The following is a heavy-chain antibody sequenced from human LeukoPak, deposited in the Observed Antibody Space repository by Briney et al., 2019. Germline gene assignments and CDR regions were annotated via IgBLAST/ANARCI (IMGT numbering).Heavy chain of an antibody. V-gene: IGHV1-46*01. Sequence: ASVKVSCKASRYIFTSYYIHWVRQAPGQGLEWRGIINPSVGNTNYAQKFQGRVTMTRDTYTSKVYMELSSLRSGDTAVYYCARFAVHRRLAVAGQFGLDYWGQGTLVTVSS. D-gene: IGHD6-19*01. CDR1: RYIFTSYY. CDR2: INPSVGNT. J-gene: IGHJ4*02. CDR3: ARFAVHRRLAVAGQFGLDY.